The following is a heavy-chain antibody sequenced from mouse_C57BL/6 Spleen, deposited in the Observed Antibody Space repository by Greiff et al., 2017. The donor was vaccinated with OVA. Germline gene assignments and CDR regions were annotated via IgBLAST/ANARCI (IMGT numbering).Heavy chain of an antibody. CDR2: ISSGGDYI. J-gene: IGHJ3*01. Sequence: EVKLVESGEGLVKPGGSLKLSCAASGFTFSSYAMSWVRQTPEKRLEWVAYISSGGDYIYYADTVKGRFTISRDNARNTLYLQMSSLKSEDTAVYYCTREGANSWFAYWGQGTLVTVSA. CDR1: GFTFSSYA. D-gene: IGHD3-1*01. V-gene: IGHV5-9-1*02. CDR3: TREGANSWFAY.